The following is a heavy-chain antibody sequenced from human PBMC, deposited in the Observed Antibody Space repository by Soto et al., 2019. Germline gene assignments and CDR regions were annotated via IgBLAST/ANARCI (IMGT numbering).Heavy chain of an antibody. D-gene: IGHD3-10*01. CDR1: GFTFSSYA. Sequence: GGSLRLSCVASGFTFSSYAMSWVRQAPGKGLEWVSAISGSGGSTYYADSVKGRFTISRDNSKNTLYLQMNSLRAEDTAVYYCAKNRAPDRDYYFDYWGQGTLVTVSS. V-gene: IGHV3-23*01. CDR2: ISGSGGST. J-gene: IGHJ4*02. CDR3: AKNRAPDRDYYFDY.